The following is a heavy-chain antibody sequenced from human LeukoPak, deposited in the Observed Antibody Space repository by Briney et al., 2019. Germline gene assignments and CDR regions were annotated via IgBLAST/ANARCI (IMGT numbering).Heavy chain of an antibody. CDR1: GFTFSTYA. CDR2: ISSNGGST. Sequence: GGSLRLSCSASGFTFSTYAMHWVRQAPGKGLEYVSAISSNGGSTYYADSVKGRLTISRDNSKNTLYLQMSSLRAEDTAVYYCVKSGYSYGYYYNWFDPWGQGTLVTVSS. J-gene: IGHJ5*02. CDR3: VKSGYSYGYYYNWFDP. V-gene: IGHV3-64D*09. D-gene: IGHD5-18*01.